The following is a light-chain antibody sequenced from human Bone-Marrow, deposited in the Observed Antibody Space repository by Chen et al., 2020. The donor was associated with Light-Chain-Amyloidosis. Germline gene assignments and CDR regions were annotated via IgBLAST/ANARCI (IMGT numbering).Light chain of an antibody. CDR1: QTISSNY. J-gene: IGKJ4*01. V-gene: IGKV3-20*01. CDR3: QQYGTSPLT. CDR2: GSS. Sequence: EIVLTQSPGTLSLSPGEGANLSCRASQTISSNYLTWYQQKFGQAPRLLIYGSSSRATGIPDGFTGSGSETDFTLTINRLEPEDFAMYYCQQYGTSPLTFGGGTKVEIK.